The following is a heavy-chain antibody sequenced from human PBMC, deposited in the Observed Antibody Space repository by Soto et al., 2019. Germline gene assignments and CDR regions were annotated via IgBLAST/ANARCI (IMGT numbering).Heavy chain of an antibody. CDR3: ARERPDGARLDP. Sequence: SETLSLTCTVSGGSISSGDYYWSWIRQPPGKGLEWIGYIYYSGSTFYNKSLKSRLTISVDTSKNQFSLKLSSVTAADTAVYYCARERPDGARLDPWGQGTPVTVSS. J-gene: IGHJ5*02. V-gene: IGHV4-30-4*01. CDR2: IYYSGST. D-gene: IGHD6-6*01. CDR1: GGSISSGDYY.